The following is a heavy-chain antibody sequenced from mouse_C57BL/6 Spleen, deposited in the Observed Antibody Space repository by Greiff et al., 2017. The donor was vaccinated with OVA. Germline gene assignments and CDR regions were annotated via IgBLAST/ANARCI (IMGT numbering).Heavy chain of an antibody. CDR3: ACLDSSGYVLYYFDY. CDR1: GYTFTSYW. Sequence: QVQLKQPGAELVKPGASVKMSCKASGYTFTSYWITWVKQRPGQGLEWIGDIYPGSGSTNYNEKFKSKATLTIDTSSSTAYMQLSSLTSEDSAVYYCACLDSSGYVLYYFDYWGQGTTLTVSS. D-gene: IGHD3-2*02. J-gene: IGHJ2*01. V-gene: IGHV1-55*01. CDR2: IYPGSGST.